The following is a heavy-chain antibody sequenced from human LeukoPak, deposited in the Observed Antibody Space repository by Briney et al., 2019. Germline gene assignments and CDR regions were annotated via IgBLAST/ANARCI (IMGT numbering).Heavy chain of an antibody. Sequence: AGGSLRLSCAASGFTFNTYTMNWVRRAPGKGLEWVSSISDDSNYIYYADSVKGRFSISRDSSKNILYLQMNSLRAEDTAVYYCAKDRCSNGVGCYYYYMDVWGKGTTVTISS. CDR2: ISDDSNYI. V-gene: IGHV3-21*01. CDR1: GFTFNTYT. J-gene: IGHJ6*03. CDR3: AKDRCSNGVGCYYYYMDV. D-gene: IGHD2-8*01.